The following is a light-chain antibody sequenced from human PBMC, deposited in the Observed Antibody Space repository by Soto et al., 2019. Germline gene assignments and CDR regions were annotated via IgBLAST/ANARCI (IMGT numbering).Light chain of an antibody. Sequence: QSALTQPASVTASPEQSITISCTGTSRDVGSRDLVSWYKQHPGKDPKLMIYEVNKRPSGVSDRFSGSKSGNTASLTISGLQAEDEAVYYCCSDAGSSTWVFGGGTKLTVL. CDR3: CSDAGSSTWV. V-gene: IGLV2-23*02. CDR2: EVN. CDR1: SRDVGSRDL. J-gene: IGLJ3*02.